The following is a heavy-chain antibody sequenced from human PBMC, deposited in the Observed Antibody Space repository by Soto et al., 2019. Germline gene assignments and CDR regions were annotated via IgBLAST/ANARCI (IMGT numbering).Heavy chain of an antibody. V-gene: IGHV3-30*18. CDR1: GFTFRFYD. Sequence: QVQLVESGGGVVQPGRSLRLSSATSGFTFRFYDMHWVRQAPGKGLEWVAIITRDGNNKDYGDSVKGRFTISRDNSKNTLYLPMNSLRGEDTAVYYCAKDAYTPIRTTAHDSGGLDHWGRGTLVTVSS. J-gene: IGHJ4*02. D-gene: IGHD4-4*01. CDR2: ITRDGNNK. CDR3: AKDAYTPIRTTAHDSGGLDH.